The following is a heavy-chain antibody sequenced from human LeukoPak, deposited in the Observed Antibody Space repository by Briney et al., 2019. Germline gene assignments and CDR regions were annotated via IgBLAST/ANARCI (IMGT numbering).Heavy chain of an antibody. D-gene: IGHD4-17*01. Sequence: GASVKVSCKASGYTFTSYAMNWVRQAPGQGLEWMGWINTNTGNPTYAQGFTGRFVFSLDTSVSTAYLQISSLKAEDTAVYYCARGYTKVMTSVTHFDYWGQGTLVTVSS. CDR3: ARGYTKVMTSVTHFDY. J-gene: IGHJ4*02. CDR2: INTNTGNP. CDR1: GYTFTSYA. V-gene: IGHV7-4-1*02.